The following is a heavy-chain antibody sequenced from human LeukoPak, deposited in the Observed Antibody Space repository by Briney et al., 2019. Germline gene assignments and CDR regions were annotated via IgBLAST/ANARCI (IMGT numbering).Heavy chain of an antibody. V-gene: IGHV1-69*13. J-gene: IGHJ6*03. D-gene: IGHD3-3*01. CDR1: GGTFSSYA. CDR2: IIPIFGTA. Sequence: SVKVSCKASGGTFSSYAISWVRQAPGQGLEWMGGIIPIFGTANYAQKFQGRVTITADESTSTAYMELSSLRAEDTAVYYCAKGTTIFGVVETDYYMDVWGKGTTVTVSS. CDR3: AKGTTIFGVVETDYYMDV.